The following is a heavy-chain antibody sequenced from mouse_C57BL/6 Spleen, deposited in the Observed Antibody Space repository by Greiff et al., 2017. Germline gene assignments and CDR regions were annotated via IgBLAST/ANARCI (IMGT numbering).Heavy chain of an antibody. Sequence: VQLQQSVAELVRPGASVKLSCTASGFNIKNTYMHWVKQRPEQGLEWIGRIDPANGNTKYAPKFQGKATITADTSSNTAYLQLSRLTSEYTAIYFCARSDYDRGWYCDVWGTGTTVTVSS. V-gene: IGHV14-3*01. J-gene: IGHJ1*03. CDR2: IDPANGNT. D-gene: IGHD2-4*01. CDR3: ARSDYDRGWYCDV. CDR1: GFNIKNTY.